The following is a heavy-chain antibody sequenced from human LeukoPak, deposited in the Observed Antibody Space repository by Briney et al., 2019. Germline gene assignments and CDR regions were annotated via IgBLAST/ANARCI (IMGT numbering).Heavy chain of an antibody. CDR3: ATGLTIFGVVRTFHF. V-gene: IGHV1-69-2*01. J-gene: IGHJ4*02. CDR2: FDPENAET. Sequence: ASVKVSCKSSGYTFIDYFMHWVQQAPGKGLEWMGRFDPENAETEYSGKFQGSLTLTADPYTDTSYMELSSLRSDATAVYFCATGLTIFGVVRTFHFWGQGTPVTVSS. D-gene: IGHD3-3*01. CDR1: GYTFIDYF.